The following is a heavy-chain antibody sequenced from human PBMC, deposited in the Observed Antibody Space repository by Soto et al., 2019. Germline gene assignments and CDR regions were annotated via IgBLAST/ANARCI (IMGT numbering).Heavy chain of an antibody. J-gene: IGHJ4*02. CDR2: ISYDGSNK. D-gene: IGHD4-4*01. Sequence: VQLVESGGGVVQPGRSLRLSCAASGFTFSSYGMHWVRQAPGKGLEWVAVISYDGSNKYYADSVKGRFTISRDNSKNTLYLQMNSLRAEDTAVYYCAKDLNSNPSYYFDYWGQGTLVTVSS. V-gene: IGHV3-30*18. CDR1: GFTFSSYG. CDR3: AKDLNSNPSYYFDY.